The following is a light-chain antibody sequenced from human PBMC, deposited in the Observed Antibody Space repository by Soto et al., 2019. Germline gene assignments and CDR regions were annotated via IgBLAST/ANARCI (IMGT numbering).Light chain of an antibody. Sequence: DIVLTQSPGTLSLSPGERATLSCRASQSVRSGCLAWYQQKPGQATTLVIYGASSRATGIPDRFSGSGSGTDFTLTISRLEPEDFAVYYCQQYGSSPQTFGQGTKVDIK. V-gene: IGKV3-20*01. CDR2: GAS. CDR1: QSVRSGC. CDR3: QQYGSSPQT. J-gene: IGKJ1*01.